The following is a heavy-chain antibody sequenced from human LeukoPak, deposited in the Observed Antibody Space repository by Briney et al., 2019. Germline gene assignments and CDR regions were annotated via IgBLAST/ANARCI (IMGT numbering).Heavy chain of an antibody. CDR2: LYPGADT. Sequence: RGESLKISCKGSGYSFSSYWIGWVRQTPGKGLEWMGILYPGADTRYSPSFQGQVTISADKSISTAYLQWSSLKASDTAMYYCARQSFSRGGDRGPGAYYFDYWGQGTLVTVSS. CDR3: ARQSFSRGGDRGPGAYYFDY. CDR1: GYSFSSYW. D-gene: IGHD2-15*01. V-gene: IGHV5-51*01. J-gene: IGHJ4*02.